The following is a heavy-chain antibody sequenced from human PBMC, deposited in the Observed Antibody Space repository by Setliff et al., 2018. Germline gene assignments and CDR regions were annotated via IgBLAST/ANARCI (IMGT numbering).Heavy chain of an antibody. CDR1: GFTFSNAW. CDR3: AKERHGDYVLDY. D-gene: IGHD4-17*01. J-gene: IGHJ4*02. Sequence: LRLSCAASGFTFSNAWMSWVRQAPGKGLEWVSAISGSGGSTYYADSVKGRFTISRDNSKNTLYLQMNSLRAEDTAVYYCAKERHGDYVLDYWGQGTLVTVSS. V-gene: IGHV3-23*01. CDR2: ISGSGGST.